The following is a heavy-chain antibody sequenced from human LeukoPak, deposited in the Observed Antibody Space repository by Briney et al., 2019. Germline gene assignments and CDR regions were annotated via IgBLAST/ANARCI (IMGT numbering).Heavy chain of an antibody. D-gene: IGHD6-19*01. CDR3: ARGGTTVAGTFWFDP. CDR2: VYHTGSS. V-gene: IGHV4-4*02. J-gene: IGHJ5*02. CDR1: GGSISSSNW. Sequence: PSETLSLTCAVSGGSISSSNWWSWVRQPPGKGLEWIGEVYHTGSSDYNPSLKSRVTISVDKSKSQFSLKLSSVTAADTAVYYCARGGTTVAGTFWFDPWGQGTLVTVSS.